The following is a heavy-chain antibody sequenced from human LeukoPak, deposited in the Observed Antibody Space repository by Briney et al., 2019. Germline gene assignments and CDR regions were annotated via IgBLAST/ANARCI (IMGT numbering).Heavy chain of an antibody. CDR1: GGSFSGYY. V-gene: IGHV4-34*01. J-gene: IGHJ4*02. CDR3: ATRVYDSSGYYFDY. CDR2: INHSGST. Sequence: KASETLSLTCAVYGGSFSGYYWSWIRQPPGKGLEWIGEINHSGSTNYNPSLKSRVTISVDTSKNQFSLKLSSVTAADTAVYYCATRVYDSSGYYFDYWGQGTLVTVSS. D-gene: IGHD3-22*01.